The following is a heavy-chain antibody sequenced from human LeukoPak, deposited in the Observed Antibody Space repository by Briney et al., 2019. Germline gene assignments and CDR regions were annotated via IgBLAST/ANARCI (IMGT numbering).Heavy chain of an antibody. V-gene: IGHV4-34*01. D-gene: IGHD3-10*01. CDR2: INHSGST. Sequence: SETLSLTCAVYGGSFSGYYWSWIRQPPGKGLEWIGEINHSGSTNYNPSLKSRVTISVDTSKNQFSLKLSYVTAADTAVYYCARASMVRGVIVYWGQGTLVTVSS. CDR3: ARASMVRGVIVY. CDR1: GGSFSGYY. J-gene: IGHJ4*02.